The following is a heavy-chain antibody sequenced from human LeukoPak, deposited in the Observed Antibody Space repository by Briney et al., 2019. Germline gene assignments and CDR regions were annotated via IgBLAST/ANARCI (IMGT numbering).Heavy chain of an antibody. CDR2: IIPIFGTA. D-gene: IGHD5-24*01. Sequence: SVKVSCKASGYTFTSYGISWVRQAPGQGLEWMGGIIPIFGTANYAQKFQGRVTITADESTSTAYMELSSLRSEDTAVYYCAREEMAYQTYDYWGQGTLVTVSS. V-gene: IGHV1-69*13. J-gene: IGHJ4*02. CDR1: GYTFTSYG. CDR3: AREEMAYQTYDY.